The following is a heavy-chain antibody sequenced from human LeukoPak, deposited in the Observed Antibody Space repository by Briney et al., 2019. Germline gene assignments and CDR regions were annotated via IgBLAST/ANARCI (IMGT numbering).Heavy chain of an antibody. V-gene: IGHV4-34*01. CDR3: ARAIVGATTRQYNWFDP. Sequence: SETLSLTCAVYGGSFSGYYWSWIRQPPGRGLEWIGEINHSGSTNYNPSLKSRVTISVDTSKNQFSLKLSSVTAADTAVYYCARAIVGATTRQYNWFDPWGQGTLVTVSS. CDR2: INHSGST. J-gene: IGHJ5*02. CDR1: GGSFSGYY. D-gene: IGHD1-26*01.